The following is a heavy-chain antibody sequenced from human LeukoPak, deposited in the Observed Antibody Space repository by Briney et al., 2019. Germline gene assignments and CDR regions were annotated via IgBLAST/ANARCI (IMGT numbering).Heavy chain of an antibody. J-gene: IGHJ4*02. Sequence: GGSLRLSCAASGFTFRSYAMSWVRQAPGKGLEWVSAISGNGGSTYYADSVKGRLTISRDNSMNTLYLQMNSLRAEDTAVYYCAKDQGGAYYYDSSAYSYWGQGTLVTVSS. CDR2: ISGNGGST. V-gene: IGHV3-23*01. D-gene: IGHD3-22*01. CDR3: AKDQGGAYYYDSSAYSY. CDR1: GFTFRSYA.